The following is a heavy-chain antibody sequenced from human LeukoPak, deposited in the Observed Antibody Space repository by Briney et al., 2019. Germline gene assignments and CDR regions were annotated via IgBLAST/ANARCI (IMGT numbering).Heavy chain of an antibody. D-gene: IGHD3-3*01. CDR1: GFTFSSYS. J-gene: IGHJ3*02. Sequence: PGGSLRLSCAASGFTFSSYSMNWVRQAPGQGLEWVSSISSSSSYIYYADSVKGRFTISRDNAKNSLYLQMNSLRAEDTAVYYCARDPITIFGVVIGNAFDIWGQGTMVTVSS. V-gene: IGHV3-21*01. CDR2: ISSSSSYI. CDR3: ARDPITIFGVVIGNAFDI.